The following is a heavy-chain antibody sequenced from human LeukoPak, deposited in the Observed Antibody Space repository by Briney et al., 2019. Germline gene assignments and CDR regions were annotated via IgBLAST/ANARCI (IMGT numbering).Heavy chain of an antibody. CDR2: INHSGST. D-gene: IGHD6-6*01. J-gene: IGHJ4*02. V-gene: IGHV4-34*01. Sequence: PSETLSLTCAVYGGSFSGYYWSWIRQPPGKGLEWIGEINHSGSTNYNPSLKSRVTISVDTSKNQFSLKLSSVTAADTAVYYCARGYEYSSSSFPYWGQGTLVTVSS. CDR3: ARGYEYSSSSFPY. CDR1: GGSFSGYY.